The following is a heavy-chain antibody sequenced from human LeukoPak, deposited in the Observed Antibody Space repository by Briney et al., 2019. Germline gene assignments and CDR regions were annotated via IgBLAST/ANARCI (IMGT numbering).Heavy chain of an antibody. CDR3: ARGASSSYPGWFDP. CDR1: GGSISSHY. V-gene: IGHV4-59*11. J-gene: IGHJ5*02. Sequence: SETLSLTCTVSGGSISSHYWSWIRRPPKKGLEWIGYIFYSGYTNYNPSLKSRVTISVDTSKNQFSLNLTSVTTADTAVYYCARGASSSYPGWFDPWGQGTLVTVSS. D-gene: IGHD5-18*01. CDR2: IFYSGYT.